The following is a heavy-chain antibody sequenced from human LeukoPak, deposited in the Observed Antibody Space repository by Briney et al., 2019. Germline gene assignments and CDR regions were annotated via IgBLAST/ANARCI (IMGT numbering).Heavy chain of an antibody. D-gene: IGHD4-17*01. CDR1: GYTFTSYA. CDR2: INTNTGSP. J-gene: IGHJ6*03. V-gene: IGHV7-4-1*02. CDR3: ARARADDYGDPERDYYYYYMDV. Sequence: ASVKVSCKASGYTFTSYAMNWVRQAPGQGLEWMGWINTNTGSPTYAQGFTGRFVFSLDTSVSTAYLQISSLKAEDTAVYYCARARADDYGDPERDYYYYYMDVWGKGTTVTVSS.